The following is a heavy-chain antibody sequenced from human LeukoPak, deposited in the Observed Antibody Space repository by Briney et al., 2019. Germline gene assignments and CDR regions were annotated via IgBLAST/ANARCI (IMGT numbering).Heavy chain of an antibody. J-gene: IGHJ6*03. V-gene: IGHV4-61*02. D-gene: IGHD3-10*01. CDR3: ARGAYYYGSYYYYMDV. CDR2: ISSSGST. CDR1: GDSISSGDYY. Sequence: SETLSLTCTVSGDSISSGDYYWSWIRQPAGKGLEWIGRISSSGSTYYNPSLKSRVTISVDTSKNQFSLKLSSVTAADTAVYYCARGAYYYGSYYYYMDVWGKGTTVTISS.